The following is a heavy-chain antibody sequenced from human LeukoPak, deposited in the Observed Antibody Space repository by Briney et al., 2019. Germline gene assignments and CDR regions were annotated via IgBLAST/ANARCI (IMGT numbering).Heavy chain of an antibody. CDR2: IKQDGSEK. D-gene: IGHD3-10*01. V-gene: IGHV3-7*03. CDR1: GFTFSSYW. J-gene: IGHJ4*02. Sequence: PGGSLRLSCAASGFTFSSYWMSWVRQAPGKGLEWGANIKQDGSEKYYVDSVNGRFTISRDNAKNSLYLQMNSLRAEDTAVYYCARDTEGLLWFGELFSGFDYWGQGTLVTVSS. CDR3: ARDTEGLLWFGELFSGFDY.